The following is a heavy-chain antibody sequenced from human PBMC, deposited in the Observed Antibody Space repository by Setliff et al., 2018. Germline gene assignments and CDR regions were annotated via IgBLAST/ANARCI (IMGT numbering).Heavy chain of an antibody. V-gene: IGHV4-38-2*01. CDR3: ARVPGGRFDY. Sequence: PFETLSLTCAVSGYSISSGYYWGWIRQPPGRGLEWIGSIYHSGSTYYNPSLKSRVTISVDTSKNQFSLKLSSVTAADTAVYYCARVPGGRFDYWGQGTLVTVSS. J-gene: IGHJ4*02. D-gene: IGHD1-26*01. CDR1: GYSISSGYY. CDR2: IYHSGST.